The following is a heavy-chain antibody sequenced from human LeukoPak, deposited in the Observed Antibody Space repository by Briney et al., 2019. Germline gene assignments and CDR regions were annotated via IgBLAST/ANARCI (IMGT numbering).Heavy chain of an antibody. V-gene: IGHV1-69*13. CDR1: GGTFSSYA. Sequence: ASVKVSCKASGGTFSSYAISWVRQAPGQGLEWMGGIIPIFGTANYAQKFQGRVTITADESTSTAYMELSSLRSEDTAVYYCARVMSGSGYSYDDAFDIWGQGTMVTVSS. CDR3: ARVMSGSGYSYDDAFDI. CDR2: IIPIFGTA. J-gene: IGHJ3*02. D-gene: IGHD5-18*01.